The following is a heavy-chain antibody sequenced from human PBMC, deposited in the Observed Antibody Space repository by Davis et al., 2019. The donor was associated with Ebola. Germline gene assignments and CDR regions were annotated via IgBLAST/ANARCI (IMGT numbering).Heavy chain of an antibody. J-gene: IGHJ4*02. CDR1: GFTFDDYA. V-gene: IGHV3-20*04. Sequence: PGGSLRLSCAASGFTFDDYAMHWVRQAPGKGLEWVSGISWNGGSTGYADSVKGRFTISRDNAKNSLYLQMNSLRAEDTAVYYCAREPWANYYDSSGYYGPAYWGQGTLVTVSS. CDR3: AREPWANYYDSSGYYGPAY. CDR2: ISWNGGST. D-gene: IGHD3-22*01.